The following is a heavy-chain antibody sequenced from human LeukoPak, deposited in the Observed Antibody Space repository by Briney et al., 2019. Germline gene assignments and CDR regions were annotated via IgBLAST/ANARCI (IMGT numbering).Heavy chain of an antibody. Sequence: QTGGSLRLSCAASGFSFSSYEMNWVRQGPRKGVEWVSYISSGTTKIYSDSVKSRFTISRDNAKNSLYLQMNSLRAEDTAVYYCARVNWGLGALDVWGQGTMVTVSS. V-gene: IGHV3-48*03. CDR3: ARVNWGLGALDV. CDR2: ISSGTTKI. D-gene: IGHD7-27*01. CDR1: GFSFSSYE. J-gene: IGHJ3*01.